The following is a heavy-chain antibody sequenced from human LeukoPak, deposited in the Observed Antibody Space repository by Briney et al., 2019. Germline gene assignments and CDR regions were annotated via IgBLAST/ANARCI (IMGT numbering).Heavy chain of an antibody. CDR3: ARHANSDAFDI. V-gene: IGHV4-34*01. J-gene: IGHJ3*02. Sequence: PSETLSLTCAVYGGSFSGYYWSWIRQPPGKGLEWIGEINHSGSTNSNPSLKSRVTISVDTSKNQFSLKLSSVTAADTAVYYCARHANSDAFDIWGQGTMVTVSS. CDR2: INHSGST. CDR1: GGSFSGYY. D-gene: IGHD4/OR15-4a*01.